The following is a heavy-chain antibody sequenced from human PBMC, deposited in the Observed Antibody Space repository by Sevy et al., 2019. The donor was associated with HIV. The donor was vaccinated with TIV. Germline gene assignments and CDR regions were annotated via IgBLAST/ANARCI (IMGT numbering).Heavy chain of an antibody. CDR3: ARQTAEYSSFFFDY. V-gene: IGHV3-21*01. Sequence: GGSLRLSCAASGFTFSRYNMNWVRQAPGKGLEWVSSISSSSTYRNYADSVKGRFTISRDNAKSSVYLHMNSLRAEDTAVYYCARQTAEYSSFFFDYWGQGALVTVSS. CDR1: GFTFSRYN. J-gene: IGHJ4*02. D-gene: IGHD6-6*01. CDR2: ISSSSTYR.